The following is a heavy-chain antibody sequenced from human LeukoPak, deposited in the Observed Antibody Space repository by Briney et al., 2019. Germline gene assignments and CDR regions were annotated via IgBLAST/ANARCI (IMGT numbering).Heavy chain of an antibody. J-gene: IGHJ4*02. CDR2: IKQDGSEE. D-gene: IGHD6-19*01. CDR3: ARGRRSDSSGPPYFDY. Sequence: GGSLRLSCAPSGFTFSTYWMTWVRQAPGKGLEWVANIKQDGSEEYYVDSVKGRFTISRDNAKNSLYLQMNSLRAEDTAVYYCARGRRSDSSGPPYFDYWGQGTLVTVSS. CDR1: GFTFSTYW. V-gene: IGHV3-7*01.